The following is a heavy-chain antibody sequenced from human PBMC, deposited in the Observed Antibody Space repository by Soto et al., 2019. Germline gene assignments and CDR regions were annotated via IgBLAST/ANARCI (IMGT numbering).Heavy chain of an antibody. Sequence: SETLSLTCTVSGGSISSYYWSWIRQPPGKGLEWIGYIYYSGSTNYNPSLKSRVTISVDTSKNQFSLKLSSVTAADTAVYYCARVVKTSSWYVDYYYYGMDVWGQGTTVTVSS. V-gene: IGHV4-59*01. CDR3: ARVVKTSSWYVDYYYYGMDV. CDR1: GGSISSYY. D-gene: IGHD6-13*01. J-gene: IGHJ6*02. CDR2: IYYSGST.